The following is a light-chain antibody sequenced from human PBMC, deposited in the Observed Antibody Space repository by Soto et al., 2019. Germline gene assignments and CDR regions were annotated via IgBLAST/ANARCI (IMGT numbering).Light chain of an antibody. CDR2: DTN. CDR1: TGAVTNGHY. Sequence: QAVVTQEPSLTVFPGGTVTLTCDSSTGAVTNGHYPYWFQQKPGQAPTTLIYDTNNKHSWTPARFSGSLLGGKAALTLSGAQPEDEAEYYCLLSYPGVNVVFGGGTKLTVL. V-gene: IGLV7-46*01. CDR3: LLSYPGVNVV. J-gene: IGLJ2*01.